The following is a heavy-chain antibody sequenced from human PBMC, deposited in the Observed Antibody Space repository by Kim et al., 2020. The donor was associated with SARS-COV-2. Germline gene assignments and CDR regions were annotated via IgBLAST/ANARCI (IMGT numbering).Heavy chain of an antibody. CDR1: GYTFTSYD. CDR3: ARGAVRREYQLLSPFYYYSMDD. CDR2: MNPNSGNT. J-gene: IGHJ6*03. D-gene: IGHD2-2*01. V-gene: IGHV1-8*01. Sequence: ASVKVSCKASGYTFTSYDINWVRQATGQGLEWMGWMNPNSGNTGYAQKFQGRVTMTRNTSISTAYMELSSLRSEDTAVYYCARGAVRREYQLLSPFYYYSMDDWGKGTTVTVSS.